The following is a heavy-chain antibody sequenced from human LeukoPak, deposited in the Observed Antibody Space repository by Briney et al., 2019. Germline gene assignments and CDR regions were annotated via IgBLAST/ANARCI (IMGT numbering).Heavy chain of an antibody. V-gene: IGHV4-30-2*01. D-gene: IGHD2-2*01. CDR2: IYHSGST. CDR3: ARERQYAVDV. CDR1: GGSISSSSYS. J-gene: IGHJ6*02. Sequence: SETLSLTCTVSGGSISSSSYSWSWIRQPPGKGLEWIGYIYHSGSTYYNPSLKSRVTISVDRSKNQFSLKLSSVTAADTAVYYCARERQYAVDVWGQGTTVTVSS.